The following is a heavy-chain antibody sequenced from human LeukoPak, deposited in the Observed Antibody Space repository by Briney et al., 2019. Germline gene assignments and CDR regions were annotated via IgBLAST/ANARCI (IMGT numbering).Heavy chain of an antibody. V-gene: IGHV1-18*01. Sequence: ASVKVSCKASGYTFTSYGISWVRQAPGQGLEWMGWISAYNGNTNYAQKLQGRVTMTTDTSTSTAYMELRSLGSDDTAVYYCAREIGHDYGDYELGYWGQGTLVTVSS. D-gene: IGHD4-17*01. J-gene: IGHJ4*02. CDR2: ISAYNGNT. CDR1: GYTFTSYG. CDR3: AREIGHDYGDYELGY.